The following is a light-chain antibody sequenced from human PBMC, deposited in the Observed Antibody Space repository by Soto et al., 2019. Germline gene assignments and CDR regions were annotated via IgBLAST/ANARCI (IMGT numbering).Light chain of an antibody. Sequence: EIVMTQSPATLSVSPGERATLSCRASQSVSSKLAWYQQKPGQAPRLLIYGASTRATGIPARFSGSGSGTEFTLTISSLQSEDFATYYCQQYNSYPYTFGQGTKLEIK. J-gene: IGKJ2*01. V-gene: IGKV3-15*01. CDR2: GAS. CDR3: QQYNSYPYT. CDR1: QSVSSK.